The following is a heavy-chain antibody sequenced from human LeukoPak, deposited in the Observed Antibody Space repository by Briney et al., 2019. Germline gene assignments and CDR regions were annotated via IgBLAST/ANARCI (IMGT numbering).Heavy chain of an antibody. CDR3: ARDPSLDY. CDR2: IRTSSSHI. CDR1: GFTFSDYH. J-gene: IGHJ4*02. V-gene: IGHV3-11*06. Sequence: GESLRLSCAASGFTFSDYHVTWIRQAPGKGLEWISYIRTSSSHIDYAGSVKGRFTISRDNAKNSLYLQMNSLRAEDTAVYYCARDPSLDYWGQGTLVTVSS.